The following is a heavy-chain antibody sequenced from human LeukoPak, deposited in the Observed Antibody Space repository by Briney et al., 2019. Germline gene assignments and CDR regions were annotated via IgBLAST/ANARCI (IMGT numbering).Heavy chain of an antibody. CDR3: ARRGAMTGALDY. V-gene: IGHV3-74*01. D-gene: IGHD3-9*01. CDR2: INSDGSTT. J-gene: IGHJ4*02. CDR1: GFTFSSYW. Sequence: GGSLRLSCAASGFTFSSYWMHWVRQAPGKGLVWVSRINSDGSTTAYADSVKGRFTISRDNAQKTLYLQMNSLRVEDTAVYYCARRGAMTGALDYWGQGTLVTVSS.